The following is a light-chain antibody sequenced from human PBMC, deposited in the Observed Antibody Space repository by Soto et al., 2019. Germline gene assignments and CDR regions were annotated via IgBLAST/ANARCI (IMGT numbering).Light chain of an antibody. CDR1: NIGSKS. Sequence: SYELTQPPSVSVAPGKTARITCGGNNIGSKSVHWYQQKPGQAPVLVIYYDSDRPSGIPERFSGSNSGNTATLTISRVEAGDEADYYCQVWDSSSDHPLFGTGTK. CDR3: QVWDSSSDHPL. CDR2: YDS. V-gene: IGLV3-21*04. J-gene: IGLJ1*01.